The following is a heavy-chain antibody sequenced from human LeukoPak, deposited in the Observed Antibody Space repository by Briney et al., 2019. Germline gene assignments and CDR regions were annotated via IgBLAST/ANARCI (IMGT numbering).Heavy chain of an antibody. CDR2: ISSSSSYI. D-gene: IGHD3-10*01. Sequence: GGSLRLSCAASGFTFSSYSMNWVRQAPGKGLEWVSSISSSSSYIYYADSVKGRFTISRDNAKNSLYLQMNSLRAEDTAVYYCARGDHYGSGSYYKGGFDYWGQGTLVTVSS. J-gene: IGHJ4*02. CDR3: ARGDHYGSGSYYKGGFDY. V-gene: IGHV3-21*04. CDR1: GFTFSSYS.